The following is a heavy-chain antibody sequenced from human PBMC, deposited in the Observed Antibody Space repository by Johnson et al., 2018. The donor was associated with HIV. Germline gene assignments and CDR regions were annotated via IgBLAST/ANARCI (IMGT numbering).Heavy chain of an antibody. CDR1: GFTFSSYW. J-gene: IGHJ3*02. CDR2: IKQGGSEK. V-gene: IGHV3-7*05. CDR3: STLNGHAFDI. Sequence: MQLVESGGGLVQPGGGSLRLSCAASGFTFSSYWMSWVRQAPGKGLEWVANIKQGGSEKYFVDSLKGRFIISRDNAKNSLYLKMNSLRAEDTAVYYCSTLNGHAFDIWGQGTMVTVSS.